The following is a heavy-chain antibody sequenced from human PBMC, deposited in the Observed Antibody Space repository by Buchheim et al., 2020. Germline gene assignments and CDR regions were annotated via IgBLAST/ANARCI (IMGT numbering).Heavy chain of an antibody. CDR1: GFTFSSYE. Sequence: EVQLVESGGGLVQPGGSLRLSCAASGFTFSSYEMNWVRQAPGKGLEWVSYISSSGSTIYYADSVKGRFTISRDNAKNSMYLQMNSLRAEDTAVYYCAREQVAVAGTGYWFDPWGQGTL. CDR2: ISSSGSTI. D-gene: IGHD6-19*01. CDR3: AREQVAVAGTGYWFDP. V-gene: IGHV3-48*03. J-gene: IGHJ5*02.